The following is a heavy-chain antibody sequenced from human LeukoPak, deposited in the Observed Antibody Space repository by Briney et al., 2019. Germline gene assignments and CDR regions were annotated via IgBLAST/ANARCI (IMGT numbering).Heavy chain of an antibody. V-gene: IGHV3-48*02. CDR2: ISSSSSTI. CDR3: ARDIAVTAAGVDY. Sequence: GGSLRLSCAASGFTFSSYSMNWVRQAPGKGLEWVSYISSSSSTIYYADSVKGRFTISRDNAKNSLYLQMNSLSDEDTAVYYCARDIAVTAAGVDYWGQGTLVTVSS. D-gene: IGHD2-21*02. J-gene: IGHJ4*02. CDR1: GFTFSSYS.